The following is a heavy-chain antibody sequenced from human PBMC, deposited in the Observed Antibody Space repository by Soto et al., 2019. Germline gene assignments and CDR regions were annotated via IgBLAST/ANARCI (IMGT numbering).Heavy chain of an antibody. CDR3: ARDPRGRYCSGGSCYERWFDP. CDR2: IYYSGST. J-gene: IGHJ5*02. V-gene: IGHV4-59*01. Sequence: SETLSLTCTVSGGSISSYYWSWIRQPPGKGLEWIGYIYYSGSTNYNPSLKSRVTISVDPSKNQFSLKLSSVTAADTAVYYCARDPRGRYCSGGSCYERWFDPWGQGTLVTVS. CDR1: GGSISSYY. D-gene: IGHD2-15*01.